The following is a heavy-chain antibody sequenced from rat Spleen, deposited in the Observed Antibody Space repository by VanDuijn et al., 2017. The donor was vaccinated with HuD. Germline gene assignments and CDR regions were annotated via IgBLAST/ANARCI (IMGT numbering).Heavy chain of an antibody. D-gene: IGHD4-3*01. V-gene: IGHV5-25*01. CDR2: ISPSGGGT. CDR1: GFTFSNYD. CDR3: VRQETSGYSNWFTF. Sequence: EVQLVGSGGGLVQPGRSLKLSCVASGFTFSNYDMAWVRLAPTRGLEWVASISPSGGGTYYRDSVKGRFTVSRDNPKTTLYLQMDSLRSEDTATYYGVRQETSGYSNWFTFWGQGTLVTVSS. J-gene: IGHJ3*01.